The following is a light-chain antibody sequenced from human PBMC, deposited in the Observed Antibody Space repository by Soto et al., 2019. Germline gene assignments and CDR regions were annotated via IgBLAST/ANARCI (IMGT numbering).Light chain of an antibody. V-gene: IGKV1-12*01. CDR2: SAS. CDR1: QGITSW. CDR3: QQANSLPLT. Sequence: DMQMTQSPSSVSASVGDRVTITYRASQGITSWLAWYQQKPGKALNLLIYSASTLQSGVPSRFSGSGSGTDFTLTISSLQPEDSATYYCQQANSLPLTFGGGTKVEI. J-gene: IGKJ4*01.